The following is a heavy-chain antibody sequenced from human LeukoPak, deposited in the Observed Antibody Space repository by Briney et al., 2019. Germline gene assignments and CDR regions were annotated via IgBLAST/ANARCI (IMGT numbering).Heavy chain of an antibody. D-gene: IGHD4-11*01. J-gene: IGHJ4*02. CDR3: SKDLDYTTSGYYFDY. CDR1: GFNFSSYA. Sequence: GGSLRLSCLASGFNFSSYAMNWVRQAPGKGLEWVSGISAGGSFTYYADSVNGRFTIFRDNSRNTLYLQMKSMRADDTAVSYCSKDLDYTTSGYYFDYWGQGTPVTVST. CDR2: ISAGGSFT. V-gene: IGHV3-23*01.